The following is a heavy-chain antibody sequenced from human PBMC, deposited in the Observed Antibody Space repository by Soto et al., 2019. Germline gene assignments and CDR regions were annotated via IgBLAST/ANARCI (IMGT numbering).Heavy chain of an antibody. D-gene: IGHD3-3*01. CDR1: GGSISSSNW. J-gene: IGHJ5*02. CDR2: IYHSGST. CDR3: ERDGYYASLNASWFDP. V-gene: IGHV4-4*02. Sequence: VQLQESGPCLAKRSETLSLTCAVSGGSISSSNWWSCVRQPPGKGLGWMGEIYHSGSTKYNPSLKSRVTIAVDKSKNQFSLKVSAVTAAAMAVYYCERDGYYASLNASWFDPWGQGTLVTVSS.